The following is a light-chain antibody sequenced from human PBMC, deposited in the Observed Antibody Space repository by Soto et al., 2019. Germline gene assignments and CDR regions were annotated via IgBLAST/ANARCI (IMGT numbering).Light chain of an antibody. Sequence: EVVMTQSPATLSVSPGDRATLSCRARQSVSSNLAWYQQNPGQSPRLLIYAASTRASGIPARFSGSGSGTEFTLTISSLQSEDFAVYYCQQYHDWPPLTFGGGPKVEIK. V-gene: IGKV3-15*01. CDR1: QSVSSN. J-gene: IGKJ4*01. CDR2: AAS. CDR3: QQYHDWPPLT.